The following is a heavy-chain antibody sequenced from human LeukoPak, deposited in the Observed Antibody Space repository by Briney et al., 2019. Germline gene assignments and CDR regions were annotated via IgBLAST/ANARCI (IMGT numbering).Heavy chain of an antibody. CDR3: ASGRLGYNSPFDS. D-gene: IGHD5-24*01. CDR1: GGSISPNY. J-gene: IGHJ4*02. Sequence: KPSETLSLTCTVSGGSISPNYWRWLRQPPGKGLEWIGSIFYTGTTNYNPSLKSRVTISVDTSKNQFSLSLTSVTAADTAVYYCASGRLGYNSPFDSWGQGTLVTVSS. CDR2: IFYTGTT. V-gene: IGHV4-59*01.